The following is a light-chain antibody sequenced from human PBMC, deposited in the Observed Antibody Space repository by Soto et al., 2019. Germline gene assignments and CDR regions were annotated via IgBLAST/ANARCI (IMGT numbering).Light chain of an antibody. CDR3: AAWDDSLNGVV. V-gene: IGLV1-44*01. CDR1: SSXIGSHT. J-gene: IGLJ2*01. Sequence: QSVLTQPPSASGTPGQTIAISCSGGSSXIGSHTVNWYQQLPGTAPRLLIYSNTQRPSGVPNRFSGSKSGTSASLAISGLQSEYEGDYYCAAWDDSLNGVVFGGGTKLTVL. CDR2: SNT.